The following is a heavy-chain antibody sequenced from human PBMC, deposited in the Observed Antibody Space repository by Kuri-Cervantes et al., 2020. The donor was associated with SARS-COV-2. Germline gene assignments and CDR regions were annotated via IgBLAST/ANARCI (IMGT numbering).Heavy chain of an antibody. Sequence: SQTLSLTCAVYGGSFSGYYWSWIRQPPGKGLEWIGEINHSGSTNYNPSLKSRLTISVDTSKNQFSLKLSSVTAADTAVYYCARGLTMDFTNTPNYYGMDVWGQGTTVTVSS. V-gene: IGHV4-34*01. J-gene: IGHJ6*02. CDR1: GGSFSGYY. CDR3: ARGLTMDFTNTPNYYGMDV. D-gene: IGHD3-10*01. CDR2: INHSGST.